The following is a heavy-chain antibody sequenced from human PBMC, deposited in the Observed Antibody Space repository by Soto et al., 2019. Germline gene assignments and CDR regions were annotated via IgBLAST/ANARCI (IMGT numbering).Heavy chain of an antibody. CDR3: GGSGSYFPDYYYYYGMDV. CDR2: ISGSGGST. D-gene: IGHD3-10*01. V-gene: IGHV3-23*01. J-gene: IGHJ6*02. Sequence: EVQLLESGGGLVQPGGSLRLSCAASGFTFSSYAMSWVRQAPGKGLEWVSAISGSGGSTYYADSVKGRFTISRDNSKNTLYLQMNSLRAEDTAVYYCGGSGSYFPDYYYYYGMDVWGQGTTVTVSS. CDR1: GFTFSSYA.